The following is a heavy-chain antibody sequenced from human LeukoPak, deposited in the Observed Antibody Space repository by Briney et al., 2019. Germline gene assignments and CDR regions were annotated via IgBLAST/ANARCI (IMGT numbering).Heavy chain of an antibody. J-gene: IGHJ4*02. V-gene: IGHV3-23*01. Sequence: GWSLRLSCAASGFTFSSYAMSWVRQAPGKGLEWVSAISGSGGSTYYADSVKGRFTISRDNSKNTLYLQMNSLRAEDTAVYYCAKQVAGTSLFDYWGQGTLVTVSS. CDR3: AKQVAGTSLFDY. CDR2: ISGSGGST. D-gene: IGHD6-19*01. CDR1: GFTFSSYA.